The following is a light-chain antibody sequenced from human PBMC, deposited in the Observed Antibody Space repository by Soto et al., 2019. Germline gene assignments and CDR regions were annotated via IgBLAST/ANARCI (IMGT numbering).Light chain of an antibody. CDR2: GAS. Sequence: DIQMTQSPSSLSASVGDRVNITWRASQNIFHYLNWYQQKPGKAPKFLIYGASSLQSGVPSRFSGSGSGTEFSLTISSLQPEDFATYYCQQSYSTFSFGGGTKVEIK. J-gene: IGKJ4*01. CDR3: QQSYSTFS. V-gene: IGKV1-39*01. CDR1: QNIFHY.